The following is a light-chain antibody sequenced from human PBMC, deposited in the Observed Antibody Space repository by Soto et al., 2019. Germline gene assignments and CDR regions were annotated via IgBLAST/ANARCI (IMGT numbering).Light chain of an antibody. V-gene: IGKV1-5*01. CDR3: LQFDGFPLT. CDR2: AAS. CDR1: QSISSW. J-gene: IGKJ4*01. Sequence: DIQISQSPPTLSASVGDRVTITCGASQSISSWLAWYQQKPGKAPKLLIYAASTLQRGVPSRFSGGGSGTDFTPTISSLQPEDFATYYCLQFDGFPLTFGGGTKVDIK.